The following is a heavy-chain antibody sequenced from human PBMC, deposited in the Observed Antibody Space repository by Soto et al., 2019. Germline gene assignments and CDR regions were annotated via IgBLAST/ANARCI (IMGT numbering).Heavy chain of an antibody. J-gene: IGHJ4*02. D-gene: IGHD6-19*01. CDR2: ISGSGGST. CDR3: AKDQHGAVAGPVDY. V-gene: IGHV3-23*01. CDR1: GFTFSSYA. Sequence: PGGSLRLSCAASGFTFSSYAMSWVRQAPGKGLEWVSAISGSGGSTYYADSVKGRFTISRDTSKNTLYLQMNRLRAQDTAVHYCAKDQHGAVAGPVDYWGQLTLVPVS.